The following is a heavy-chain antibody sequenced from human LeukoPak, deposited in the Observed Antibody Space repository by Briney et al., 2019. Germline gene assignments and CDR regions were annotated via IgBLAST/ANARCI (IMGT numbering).Heavy chain of an antibody. CDR2: ISYDGSNK. D-gene: IGHD3-22*01. Sequence: GGSLRLSCAASGVTFSSYAMHWVRQAPGKGLEWVAVISYDGSNKYYADSVKGRFTISRDNSKNTLYLQTNSLRAEDTAVYYCARVYYYDSSGYYGSFFDYYYGMDVWGQGTTVTVSS. CDR1: GVTFSSYA. J-gene: IGHJ6*02. V-gene: IGHV3-30-3*01. CDR3: ARVYYYDSSGYYGSFFDYYYGMDV.